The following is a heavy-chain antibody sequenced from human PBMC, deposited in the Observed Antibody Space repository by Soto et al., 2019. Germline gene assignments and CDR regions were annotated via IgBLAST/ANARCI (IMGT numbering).Heavy chain of an antibody. CDR1: GFTFSSYA. CDR3: AKDLGWGNAVNAFDI. J-gene: IGHJ3*02. Sequence: EVQLLESGGGLVQPGGSLRLSCAASGFTFSSYAMSWVRQAPGKGLEWVSAISGSGGSTYYADSVKGRFTISRNNSKNTLHLQMNSLRAEDTAVYYCAKDLGWGNAVNAFDIRGQGTMVTVSS. D-gene: IGHD3-16*01. CDR2: ISGSGGST. V-gene: IGHV3-23*01.